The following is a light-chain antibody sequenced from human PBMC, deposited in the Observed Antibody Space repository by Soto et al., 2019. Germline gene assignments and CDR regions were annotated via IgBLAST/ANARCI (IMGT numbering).Light chain of an antibody. V-gene: IGKV1-5*01. CDR2: DAS. CDR3: QQYNSYRA. Sequence: DMQMTQSPSTLSASVGDTVAVTCRASQSVIGWLAWYQQKPGEAPKLLIYDASSLESGVPSRFSGSGSGTEFTLTISSLQPDDSATYYCQQYNSYRAFGQGTKVDIK. J-gene: IGKJ1*01. CDR1: QSVIGW.